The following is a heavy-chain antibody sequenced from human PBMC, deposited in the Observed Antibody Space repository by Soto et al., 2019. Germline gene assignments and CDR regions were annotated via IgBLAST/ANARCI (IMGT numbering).Heavy chain of an antibody. D-gene: IGHD3-22*01. CDR3: ARVVNYHDSNSLYYFDY. J-gene: IGHJ4*02. CDR2: ISSSSSYT. Sequence: VGSLRLSCAASGFTFSDYYMSWIRQAPGKGLEWVSYISSSSSYTNYADSVKGRFTISRDNAKNSLYLQMNSLRAEDTAVYYCARVVNYHDSNSLYYFDYWGQGTLVTVSS. V-gene: IGHV3-11*06. CDR1: GFTFSDYY.